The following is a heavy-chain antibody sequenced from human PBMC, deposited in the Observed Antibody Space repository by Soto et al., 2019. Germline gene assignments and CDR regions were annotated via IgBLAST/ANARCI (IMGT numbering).Heavy chain of an antibody. Sequence: TLSLTCTVSGGSISSSSYYWGWIRQPPGKGLEWIGSIYYSGSTYYNPSLKSRVTISVDTSKNQFSLKLSSVTAADTAVYYCARQGSSSWYIHYYYGMDVWGQGTTVTVSS. CDR2: IYYSGST. V-gene: IGHV4-39*01. CDR1: GGSISSSSYY. J-gene: IGHJ6*02. CDR3: ARQGSSSWYIHYYYGMDV. D-gene: IGHD6-13*01.